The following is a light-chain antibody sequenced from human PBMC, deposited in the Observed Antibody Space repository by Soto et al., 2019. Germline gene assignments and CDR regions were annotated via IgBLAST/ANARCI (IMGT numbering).Light chain of an antibody. CDR2: AAS. CDR1: QGLSSW. Sequence: DIQMTQSPSSVSASVGDRVTITCRASQGLSSWLAWYQQKPGKAPKLLIYAASSLQSGVPSRFRGSGSVTDFTLTISSLQPEDFATDDCQQANSFPQTFGQGTRLEIK. V-gene: IGKV1D-12*01. CDR3: QQANSFPQT. J-gene: IGKJ5*01.